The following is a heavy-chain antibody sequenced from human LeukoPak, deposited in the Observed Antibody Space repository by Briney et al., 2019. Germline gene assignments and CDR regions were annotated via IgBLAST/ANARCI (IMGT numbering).Heavy chain of an antibody. CDR2: VYYSGSA. CDR3: AGGTCYSFDY. J-gene: IGHJ4*02. V-gene: IGHV4-59*01. D-gene: IGHD2-15*01. CDR1: GGSISSYY. Sequence: SETLSLTCTVSGGSISSYYWSWIRQPPRKGLEWMGYVYYSGSAHYNPSLKSRVTISVDTSKNQFSLQLSSVPAADTAVYYCAGGTCYSFDYWGQGTLVTVSS.